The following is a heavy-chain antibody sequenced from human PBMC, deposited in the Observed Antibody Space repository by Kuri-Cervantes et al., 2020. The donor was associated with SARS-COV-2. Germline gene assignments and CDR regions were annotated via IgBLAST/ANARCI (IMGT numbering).Heavy chain of an antibody. D-gene: IGHD2-2*01. Sequence: GESLKISCAASGFTFSFHSMNWVRQAPGKGLEWVSSISSSSTYIYYPDSVKGRFTNSRDNAKNSLFLQMNSLRADDTAVYYCTRGTSQTYYYYYYMDVWGKGTTVTVSS. CDR1: GFTFSFHS. J-gene: IGHJ6*03. V-gene: IGHV3-21*01. CDR3: TRGTSQTYYYYYYMDV. CDR2: ISSSSTYI.